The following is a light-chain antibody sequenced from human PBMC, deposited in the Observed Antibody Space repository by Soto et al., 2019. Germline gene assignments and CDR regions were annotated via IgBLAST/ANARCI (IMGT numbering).Light chain of an antibody. J-gene: IGKJ1*01. Sequence: EIVLTQSPATLSLSPGERATLSCRASQSVSSYLAWYQQKPGQAPRLLIYDVSNRATGIPARFSGSGSGTEFTLTISSLEPEDFAVYCCQQRYNWPWTFGQGTKVEIK. CDR2: DVS. CDR3: QQRYNWPWT. V-gene: IGKV3-11*01. CDR1: QSVSSY.